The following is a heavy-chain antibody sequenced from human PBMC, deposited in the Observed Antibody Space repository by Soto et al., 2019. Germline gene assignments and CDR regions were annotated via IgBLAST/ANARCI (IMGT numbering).Heavy chain of an antibody. CDR3: ARHSLALRKNNWFDP. Sequence: SETLSLTCTVSGDSIISSDFYWGWVRQPPGKGLEWIGSIFYLGSSYYNPSLKSRVTMSVDTSKNQFSLRLRSVTAADTALYFCARHSLALRKNNWFDPWGQGIMGTAPQ. J-gene: IGHJ5*02. D-gene: IGHD3-3*02. CDR1: GDSIISSDFY. CDR2: IFYLGSS. V-gene: IGHV4-39*01.